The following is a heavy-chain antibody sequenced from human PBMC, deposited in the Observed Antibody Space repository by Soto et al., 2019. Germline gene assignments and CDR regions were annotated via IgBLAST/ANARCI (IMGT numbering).Heavy chain of an antibody. D-gene: IGHD6-19*01. Sequence: EVQLVESGGGLVQPGRSLRLSCAASGFTFDAYAMHWVRQAPGKGLEWVSSINWNSGDIGYADSVKGRFTISRDNAKKSLYVQMNSLRPEDRALYYCTCSEPYNSGWYGYFQHWGQGTLVTVSS. J-gene: IGHJ1*01. V-gene: IGHV3-9*01. CDR2: INWNSGDI. CDR3: TCSEPYNSGWYGYFQH. CDR1: GFTFDAYA.